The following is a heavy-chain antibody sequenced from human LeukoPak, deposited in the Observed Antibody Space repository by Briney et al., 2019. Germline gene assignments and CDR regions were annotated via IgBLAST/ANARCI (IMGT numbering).Heavy chain of an antibody. CDR2: ISYDGRNK. Sequence: GGSLRLSCAASGFTFSRYGMHWVRQAPGKGLEWVAVISYDGRNKYYADSVKGRFTISRDNSKNTLYLQMNSLRAADTAVYYCAKDPTHYRVWDDYDSTVLSYWGQGTLVTVSS. V-gene: IGHV3-30*18. D-gene: IGHD3-22*01. CDR1: GFTFSRYG. CDR3: AKDPTHYRVWDDYDSTVLSY. J-gene: IGHJ4*02.